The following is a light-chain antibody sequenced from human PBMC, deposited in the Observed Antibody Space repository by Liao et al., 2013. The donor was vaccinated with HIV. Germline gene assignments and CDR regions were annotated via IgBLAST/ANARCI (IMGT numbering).Light chain of an antibody. V-gene: IGLV3-1*01. CDR2: QDN. CDR1: KLGDEY. CDR3: QAWDNNFVV. Sequence: SYELTQPPSVSVSPGQTASITCSGAKLGDEYVSWYQQKPGQSPVLVIYQDNKRLSKVPERFSGSNSGNTATLTISGTQAMDEADYYCQAWDNNFVVFGGGTKLTVL. J-gene: IGLJ2*01.